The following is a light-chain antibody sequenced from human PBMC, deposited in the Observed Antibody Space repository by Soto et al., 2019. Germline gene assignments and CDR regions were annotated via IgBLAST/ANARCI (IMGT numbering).Light chain of an antibody. CDR3: MQALQAPIT. CDR1: QSISSNY. J-gene: IGKJ5*01. V-gene: IGKV3-20*01. CDR2: STS. Sequence: EIVLTQSPATLSLSPGHRATLSCRASQSISSNYLAWYQQRPGQAPRLLLYSTSSRAPGIPDRFSGSGSGTDFTLSISTVEAGDVGVYYCMQALQAPITFGQGTRLEIK.